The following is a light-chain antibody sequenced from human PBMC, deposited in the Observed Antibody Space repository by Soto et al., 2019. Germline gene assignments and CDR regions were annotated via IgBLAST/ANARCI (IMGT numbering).Light chain of an antibody. CDR3: QHYDHLPPLS. J-gene: IGKJ4*01. Sequence: DIQMTQSPSSLSASVGDRVTITCQASQDIRNYLNWYQQKPGKAPNLLIYDASNLRAGVPSRFSGSGSGTECTFTISRLQPEDIATYYCQHYDHLPPLSFGGGTKVEIK. CDR1: QDIRNY. V-gene: IGKV1-33*01. CDR2: DAS.